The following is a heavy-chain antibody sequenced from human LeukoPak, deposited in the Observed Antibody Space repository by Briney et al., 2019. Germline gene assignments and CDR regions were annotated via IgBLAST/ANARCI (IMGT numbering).Heavy chain of an antibody. Sequence: SVKVSCKASGGTFSSYAISWVRQAPGQGLEWMGRIIPIFGMANYAQKFQGRVTITADKSTSTAYMELSSLRSEDTAVYYCARDSITGTLGYYYYGMDVWGQGTTVTVSS. J-gene: IGHJ6*02. CDR3: ARDSITGTLGYYYYGMDV. D-gene: IGHD1/OR15-1a*01. CDR1: GGTFSSYA. V-gene: IGHV1-69*04. CDR2: IIPIFGMA.